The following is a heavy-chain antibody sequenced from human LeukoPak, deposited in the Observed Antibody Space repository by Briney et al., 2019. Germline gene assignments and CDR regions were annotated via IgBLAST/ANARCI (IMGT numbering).Heavy chain of an antibody. CDR2: IYYSGST. J-gene: IGHJ5*02. D-gene: IGHD6-13*01. V-gene: IGHV4-39*07. CDR3: ARGFAGAAAAGIDP. CDR1: GGSISSSSYY. Sequence: PSETLSLTCTVSGGSISSSSYYWGWIRQPPGKGLEWIGSIYYSGSTNYNPSLKSRVTISVDTSKNQFSLKLSSVTAADTAVYYCARGFAGAAAAGIDPWGQGTLVTVSS.